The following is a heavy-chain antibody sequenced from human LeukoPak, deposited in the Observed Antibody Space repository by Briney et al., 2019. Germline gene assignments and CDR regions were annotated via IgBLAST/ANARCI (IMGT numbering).Heavy chain of an antibody. CDR3: AKALNGLVDY. CDR1: GFTFSDYG. Sequence: GGSLRLSCAASGFTFSDYGMHWVRQAPGKGLEWVAVIWYDGSNKYYADSVKGRFTISRDNSKNTLYLQMNSLRAEDMAVYYCAKALNGLVDYWGQGTLVTVSS. V-gene: IGHV3-33*06. J-gene: IGHJ4*02. D-gene: IGHD6-19*01. CDR2: IWYDGSNK.